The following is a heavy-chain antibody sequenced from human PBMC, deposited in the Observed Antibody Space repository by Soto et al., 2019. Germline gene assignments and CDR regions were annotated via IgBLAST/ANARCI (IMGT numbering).Heavy chain of an antibody. CDR3: ASVPYYDFWSGSRSPSHCYYGIDV. CDR2: VDYSGST. CDR1: GGSVSSRTYY. J-gene: IGHJ6*02. V-gene: IGHV4-39*01. Sequence: PSETLSLTCTVSGGSVSSRTYYWAWIRQSPGKGLEWIGNVDYSGSTYDNPSLKSRVIMSVDTSRNQFSLKLRSVTAADTAVYYCASVPYYDFWSGSRSPSHCYYGIDVWGQGTTVTVSS. D-gene: IGHD3-3*01.